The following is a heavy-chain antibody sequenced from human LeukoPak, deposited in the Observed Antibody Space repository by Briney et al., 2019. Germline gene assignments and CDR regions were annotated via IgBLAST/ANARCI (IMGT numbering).Heavy chain of an antibody. J-gene: IGHJ6*02. CDR2: IRSKANSYAT. CDR1: GFTFSGSA. CDR3: TRPLLDLYYYYGMDV. V-gene: IGHV3-73*01. D-gene: IGHD2-15*01. Sequence: PGGSLRLSCAASGFTFSGSAMHWVRQASGKGLEWVGRIRSKANSYATAYAASVKGRFTISRDDSKNTAYLQMNSLKTEDTAVYYCTRPLLDLYYYYGMDVWGQGTTVTVYS.